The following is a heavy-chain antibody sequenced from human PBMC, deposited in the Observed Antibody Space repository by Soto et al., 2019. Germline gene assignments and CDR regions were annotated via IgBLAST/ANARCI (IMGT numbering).Heavy chain of an antibody. CDR3: VGEVGFQLIY. V-gene: IGHV3-48*01. J-gene: IGHJ4*02. Sequence: EVQLVDSGGGLVQPGESLRLSCAASGLTFSTHSMNWVRQAPGKGLEWIYADSVKGRFTISRDNAKNSLYLQMNSLRAEDTAVYFCVGEVGFQLIYWGQGTLVTVSS. D-gene: IGHD2-2*01. CDR1: GLTFSTHS.